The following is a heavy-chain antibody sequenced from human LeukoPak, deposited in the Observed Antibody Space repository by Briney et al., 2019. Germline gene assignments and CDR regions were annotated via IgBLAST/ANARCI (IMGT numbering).Heavy chain of an antibody. CDR2: ISGSGSTT. V-gene: IGHV3-23*01. D-gene: IGHD3-16*01. CDR3: AKDLFGGAARAYFDY. CDR1: GFTFSSYA. J-gene: IGHJ4*02. Sequence: GGSLRLSCAASGFTFSSYAMSWVRQAPGKGLEWVSGISGSGSTTYYADSVKGRFTLSRDNSKNTLYLQMNSLRAEDTAVYYCAKDLFGGAARAYFDYWGQGTLVTVSS.